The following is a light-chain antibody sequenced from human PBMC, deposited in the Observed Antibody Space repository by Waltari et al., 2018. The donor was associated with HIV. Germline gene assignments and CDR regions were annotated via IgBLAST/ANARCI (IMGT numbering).Light chain of an antibody. Sequence: DITLTQTPDSLAVSLGSGAAMNCKSSQKRSYRSTLNASLAWYQQKPRQPPKLLMFWVSVRASGVPDRFTGSGSETDFTLTINSVQAEDVAVYFCQQYYDKPLTFGRGTKVEI. V-gene: IGKV4-1*01. CDR3: QQYYDKPLT. CDR2: WVS. CDR1: QKRSYRSTLNAS. J-gene: IGKJ4*01.